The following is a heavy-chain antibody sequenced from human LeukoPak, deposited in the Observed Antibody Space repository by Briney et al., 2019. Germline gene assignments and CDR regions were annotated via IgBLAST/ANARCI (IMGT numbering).Heavy chain of an antibody. CDR2: IYSGGST. V-gene: IGHV3-53*01. CDR3: ATRSSG. Sequence: AGGSLRLFFAASGFTVSANYMSWVRPAPGKGLEWVSVIYSGGSTYYADSVKGRFTISRDNSKNTLYLQMNSLRAEDTAVYYCATRSSGWGQGTLVTVSS. CDR1: GFTVSANY. D-gene: IGHD6-19*01. J-gene: IGHJ4*02.